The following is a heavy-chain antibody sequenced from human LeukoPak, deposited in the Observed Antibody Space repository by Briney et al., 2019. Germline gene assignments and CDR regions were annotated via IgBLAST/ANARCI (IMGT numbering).Heavy chain of an antibody. CDR2: ISSSSSYI. J-gene: IGHJ4*02. V-gene: IGHV3-21*01. Sequence: PGGSLRLSCAASGFTFSSYSMNWVRQAPGKGLEWVSSISSSSSYIYYADSVKGRFTISRDNAKNSLYLQMNSLRAEDTAVYYCARINVDTAMADDYWGQGTLVTVSS. CDR3: ARINVDTAMADDY. CDR1: GFTFSSYS. D-gene: IGHD5-18*01.